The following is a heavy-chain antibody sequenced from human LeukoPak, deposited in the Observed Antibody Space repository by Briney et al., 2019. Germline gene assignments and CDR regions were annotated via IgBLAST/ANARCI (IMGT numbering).Heavy chain of an antibody. V-gene: IGHV4-34*01. CDR1: GGSFSGYY. J-gene: IGHJ4*02. Sequence: SETLSLTCAVYGGSFSGYYWSWIRQPPGKGLEWIGEINHSGSTNYNPSLKSRVTISVDTSKNQFSLKLSSVTAADTAVYYCAGGPYYDSSGYSYYFDYWGQGTLVTVSS. CDR3: AGGPYYDSSGYSYYFDY. D-gene: IGHD3-22*01. CDR2: INHSGST.